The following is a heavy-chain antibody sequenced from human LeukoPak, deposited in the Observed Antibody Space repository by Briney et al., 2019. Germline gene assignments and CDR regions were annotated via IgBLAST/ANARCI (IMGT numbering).Heavy chain of an antibody. CDR2: IDPDGSEK. V-gene: IGHV3-7*01. CDR3: AIPSSYDGSRYYHAY. CDR1: GITFGSYS. J-gene: IGHJ4*02. D-gene: IGHD3-22*01. Sequence: GGSLRLSCVAFGITFGSYSMTWVRQAPGKGLEWVANIDPDGSEKDYVESVKGRLTISRDNAKKILYLQMNSLRADDTAVYYCAIPSSYDGSRYYHAYWGQGTLVSVSS.